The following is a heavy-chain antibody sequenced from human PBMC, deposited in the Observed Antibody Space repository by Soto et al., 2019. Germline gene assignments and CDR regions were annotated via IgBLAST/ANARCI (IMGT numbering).Heavy chain of an antibody. CDR2: ISPMFGAA. CDR1: GGTFNTYA. CDR3: AREVQVHTPAFVY. Sequence: VQLVQSGAEMKKPGSSVKVSCQFSGGTFNTYAMNWVRQAPGQGPEWMGDISPMFGAANYAPKFQGRVTITADESTGTSYMHLSSLTSEDTALYFCAREVQVHTPAFVYWGQATLLTVSS. J-gene: IGHJ4*02. D-gene: IGHD3-10*01. V-gene: IGHV1-69*19.